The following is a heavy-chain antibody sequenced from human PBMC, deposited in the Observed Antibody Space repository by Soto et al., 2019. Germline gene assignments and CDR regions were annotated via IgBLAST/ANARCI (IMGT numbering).Heavy chain of an antibody. D-gene: IGHD3-16*01. Sequence: EVQLLESGGDLVQPGGSLRLSCVGSGFSFDNYGMSWVRKAPGNGLEWVSAIKSDGSRTYYAASVKDRFTISRDNSKNTLYLQLNSLRAEDTAVYYCAQLGLMTFSHKHYFNHWGRGTLVTVSS. CDR3: AQLGLMTFSHKHYFNH. J-gene: IGHJ4*02. CDR2: IKSDGSRT. V-gene: IGHV3-23*01. CDR1: GFSFDNYG.